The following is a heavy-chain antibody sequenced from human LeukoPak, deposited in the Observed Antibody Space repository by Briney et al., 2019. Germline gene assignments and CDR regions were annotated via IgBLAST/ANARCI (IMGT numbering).Heavy chain of an antibody. D-gene: IGHD3-10*01. V-gene: IGHV3-23*01. CDR3: ARVPGSYYVDFDY. CDR2: VGATGDDT. J-gene: IGHJ4*02. Sequence: GGSLRLSCAGSGFVFSSYPMSWVRQAPGKGLEWVSAVGATGDDTYYADSVKGRFTVSKDNSENTLYLQMNSLRAEDTAVYYCARVPGSYYVDFDYWGRGTLVTVSS. CDR1: GFVFSSYP.